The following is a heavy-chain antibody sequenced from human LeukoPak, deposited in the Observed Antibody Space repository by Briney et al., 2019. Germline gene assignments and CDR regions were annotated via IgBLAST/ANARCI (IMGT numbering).Heavy chain of an antibody. CDR3: ARSSQVLRFLEWPGPFDY. D-gene: IGHD3-3*01. CDR1: GFTFSSYW. J-gene: IGHJ4*02. CDR2: IKQDGSEK. V-gene: IGHV3-7*01. Sequence: GGSLRLSCAASGFTFSSYWMSWVRQAPGKGLEWVANIKQDGSEKYYGDSVKGRVTISRDNAKNSLYLQINSLRAEDTAVYYCARSSQVLRFLEWPGPFDYWGQGTLVTVSS.